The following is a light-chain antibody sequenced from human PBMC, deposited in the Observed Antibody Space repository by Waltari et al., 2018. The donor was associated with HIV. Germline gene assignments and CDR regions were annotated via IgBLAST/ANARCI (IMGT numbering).Light chain of an antibody. Sequence: QSVLTQPPSASGTPGQRVTISCSGSSSNIGSDTVNWYQQLPGTAPKLLIYSNKQPPAGIPDRFSCSKCGTSATLAISRLHSEEEAEYYWAAWEDSLNVVFGGGTKLTVL. CDR3: AAWEDSLNVV. V-gene: IGLV1-44*01. CDR2: SNK. CDR1: SSNIGSDT. J-gene: IGLJ2*01.